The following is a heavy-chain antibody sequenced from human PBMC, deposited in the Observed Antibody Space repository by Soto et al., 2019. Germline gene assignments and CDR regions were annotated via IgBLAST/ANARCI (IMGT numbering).Heavy chain of an antibody. Sequence: EVQLVESGGGLVQPGGSLRLSCAASGFTFSSYSMNWVRQAPGKGLEWVSYISSSSSTIYYADSVKGRFTISRDNAKNSLYMQMTSLRDEDTAVYYCARGADYDSSGIRLNWFDPWGQGTLVTVSS. V-gene: IGHV3-48*02. CDR3: ARGADYDSSGIRLNWFDP. CDR2: ISSSSSTI. J-gene: IGHJ5*02. CDR1: GFTFSSYS. D-gene: IGHD3-22*01.